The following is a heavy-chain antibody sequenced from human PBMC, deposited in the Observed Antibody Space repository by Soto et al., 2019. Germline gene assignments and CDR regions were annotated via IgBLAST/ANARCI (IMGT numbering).Heavy chain of an antibody. D-gene: IGHD2-21*01. J-gene: IGHJ6*02. V-gene: IGHV4-59*08. CDR3: ARHITNNVGYYYGMDV. CDR1: GDSISSYY. CDR2: IYYSGST. Sequence: SETLSLTCTVTGDSISSYYWSWIRQPPGKGLEWIGYIYYSGSTNYNPSLKSQVTISVDTSKNQFSLKLSSVTAADTAVYYCARHITNNVGYYYGMDVWGQGTTVTVSS.